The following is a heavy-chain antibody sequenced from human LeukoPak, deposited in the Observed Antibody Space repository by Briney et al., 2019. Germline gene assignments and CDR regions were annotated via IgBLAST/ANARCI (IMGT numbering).Heavy chain of an antibody. Sequence: GRSLRLSCAASGFTFRNYDMHWVRQTPGKGLEWVAVMSYDGSNKYCADSVKGRFTISRDNSKNTLYLQMNSLRAEDTAVYFCAGDSRGYYYVLDYRGQGTLVTVSS. CDR1: GFTFRNYD. J-gene: IGHJ4*02. D-gene: IGHD3-22*01. V-gene: IGHV3-30*03. CDR2: MSYDGSNK. CDR3: AGDSRGYYYVLDY.